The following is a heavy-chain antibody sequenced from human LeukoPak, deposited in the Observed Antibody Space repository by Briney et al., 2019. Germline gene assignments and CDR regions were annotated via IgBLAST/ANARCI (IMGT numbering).Heavy chain of an antibody. CDR2: ISYDGTEK. V-gene: IGHV3-30*03. CDR1: GFTFSRFN. CDR3: ARDGHGVPLDY. J-gene: IGHJ4*02. D-gene: IGHD4-17*01. Sequence: GRSLRLSCAASGFTFSRFNLHWVRQAPGKGLEWVAVISYDGTEKYYGDSVKGRFTISRDNSKNTLYLQMNSLRAEDTALYYCARDGHGVPLDYWGQGTLVTVSP.